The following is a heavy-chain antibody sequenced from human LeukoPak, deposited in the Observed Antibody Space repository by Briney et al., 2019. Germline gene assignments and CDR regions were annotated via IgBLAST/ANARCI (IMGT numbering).Heavy chain of an antibody. CDR1: GFTFSSYA. Sequence: GGSLRLSCAASGFTFSSYAMSWVRQAPGKGLEWVSVIYSGGNTYYADSVKGRFTISRDNSKNTLYLQMNSLRAEDTAVYYCARVGGSSYNYWGQGTLVTVSS. CDR3: ARVGGSSYNY. D-gene: IGHD1-26*01. CDR2: IYSGGNT. V-gene: IGHV3-53*01. J-gene: IGHJ4*02.